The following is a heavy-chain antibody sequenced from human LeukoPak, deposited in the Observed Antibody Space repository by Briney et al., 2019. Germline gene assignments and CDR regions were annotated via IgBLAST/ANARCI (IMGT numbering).Heavy chain of an antibody. CDR2: IYSSGTT. V-gene: IGHV4-61*02. CDR1: GYSISSGYY. J-gene: IGHJ4*02. CDR3: ARDHTVATLEKT. Sequence: PLETLSLTCTVSGYSISSGYYWSWVRQPAGKGLEWIGRIYSSGTTNYNPSLKSRVTISLDTSKNQVSLKLYAVTAADTAVYYCARDHTVATLEKTWGQGTLVTVSS. D-gene: IGHD4-11*01.